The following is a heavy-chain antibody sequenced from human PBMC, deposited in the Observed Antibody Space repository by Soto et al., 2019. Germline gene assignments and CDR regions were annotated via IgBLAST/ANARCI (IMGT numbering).Heavy chain of an antibody. CDR3: ARSLAATGAYHYFGLDV. J-gene: IGHJ6*01. Sequence: SETLSLTCTVSGGSIIPYYWTWIRQPPWKGLEWIGHIFYSGSTKYNPSLTGRVAILVDTSKNQFSLLLSSVTAADTAVYYCARSLAATGAYHYFGLDVWGRGPTVTVSS. V-gene: IGHV4-59*08. D-gene: IGHD6-13*01. CDR2: IFYSGST. CDR1: GGSIIPYY.